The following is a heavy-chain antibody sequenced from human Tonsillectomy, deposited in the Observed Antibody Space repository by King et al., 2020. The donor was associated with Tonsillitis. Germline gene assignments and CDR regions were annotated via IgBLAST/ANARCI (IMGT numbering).Heavy chain of an antibody. V-gene: IGHV4-34*01. CDR1: GGSFSGYY. J-gene: IGHJ4*02. CDR3: AREIGFGELAMDY. CDR2: INHSGST. Sequence: VQLQQWGAGLLKPSETLSLTCAVYGGSFSGYYWSWIRQPPGKGLEGIGEINHSGSTNYNPSLKSRVTISVDTSKNQFSLKLSSVTAADTAVYYCAREIGFGELAMDYWGQGTLVTVSS. D-gene: IGHD3-10*01.